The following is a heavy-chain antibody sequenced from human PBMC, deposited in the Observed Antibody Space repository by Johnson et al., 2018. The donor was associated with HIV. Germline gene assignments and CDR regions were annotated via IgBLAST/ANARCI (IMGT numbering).Heavy chain of an antibody. CDR3: TTDQVGRNYGGKHHI. V-gene: IGHV3-13*01. Sequence: VQLVESGGGLVKPGGSLRLSCAASGFTFSSYDMHWVRQATGKGLEWVSAIGTAGDTYYPGSVKGRFTISRDNAKSSLYLRMNSLRAEDTALYYCTTDQVGRNYGGKHHIWGQGTMVTVSS. D-gene: IGHD3-16*01. CDR2: IGTAGDT. CDR1: GFTFSSYD. J-gene: IGHJ3*02.